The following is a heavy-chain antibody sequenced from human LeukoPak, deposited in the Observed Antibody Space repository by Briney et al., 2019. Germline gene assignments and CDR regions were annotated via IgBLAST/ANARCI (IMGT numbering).Heavy chain of an antibody. CDR2: IYYSGST. J-gene: IGHJ6*02. V-gene: IGHV4-59*01. CDR3: ARLNYGSYYYYGMDV. Sequence: SETLSLTCTVSGGSISSYYWSWIRQPPGKGLEWIGYIYYSGSTSYNPSLKSRVTISVDTSKNQFSLKLSSVTAADTAVYYCARLNYGSYYYYGMDVWGQGTTVTVSS. CDR1: GGSISSYY. D-gene: IGHD3-16*01.